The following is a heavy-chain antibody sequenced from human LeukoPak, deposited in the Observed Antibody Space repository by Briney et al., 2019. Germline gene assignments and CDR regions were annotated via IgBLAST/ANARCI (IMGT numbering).Heavy chain of an antibody. J-gene: IGHJ4*02. D-gene: IGHD4-17*01. Sequence: SETLSLTCAVSGCSISSGGYSWSWIRQPPGKGLEWIGYIYHSGSTYYNPSLKSRVTISVDRSKNQFSLKLSSVTAADTAVYYCARDTADYGGYWGQGTLVTVSS. CDR1: GCSISSGGYS. CDR2: IYHSGST. V-gene: IGHV4-30-2*01. CDR3: ARDTADYGGY.